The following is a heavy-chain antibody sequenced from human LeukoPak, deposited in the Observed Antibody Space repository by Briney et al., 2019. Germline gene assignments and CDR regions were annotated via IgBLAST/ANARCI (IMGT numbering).Heavy chain of an antibody. J-gene: IGHJ6*02. D-gene: IGHD3-22*01. CDR2: ISSGSST. CDR3: ARDEDYYDSSGYYYYGMDV. CDR1: GFTVSSNY. V-gene: IGHV3-53*01. Sequence: GGSLRLSCAASGFTVSSNYMSWVRQAPGKGLEWVSVISSGSSTYYADSVKGRFTISRDHSKNTLYLQMNSLRAEDTAVYYCARDEDYYDSSGYYYYGMDVWGQGTTVTVSS.